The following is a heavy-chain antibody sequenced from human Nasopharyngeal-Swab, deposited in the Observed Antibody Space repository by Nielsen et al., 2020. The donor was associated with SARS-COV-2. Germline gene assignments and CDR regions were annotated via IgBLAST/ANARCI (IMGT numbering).Heavy chain of an antibody. CDR2: INAGNGNT. V-gene: IGHV1-3*01. D-gene: IGHD6-13*01. CDR1: GYTFTSYA. J-gene: IGHJ5*02. CDR3: ARDDSDSNWSWFDT. Sequence: ASVKVSCKASGYTFTSYAMHWVRQAPGQRLEWMGWINAGNGNTKYSQKFQGRVTITRDTSASTAYMELRSLTSDDTAVYYCARDDSDSNWSWFDTWGQGTLVTVSS.